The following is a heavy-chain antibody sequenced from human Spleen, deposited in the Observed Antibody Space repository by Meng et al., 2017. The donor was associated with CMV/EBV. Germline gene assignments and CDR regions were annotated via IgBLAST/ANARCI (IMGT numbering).Heavy chain of an antibody. Sequence: ASVKVSCKASGYTFSDHYMNWVRQAPGQGLEWMGWINPNSGGTNYAQKFQGRVTMTRDTSISTANMELSRLTSDDTAVYYCASDRTMRGVTLYYFDYWGQGTPVTVSS. V-gene: IGHV1-2*02. D-gene: IGHD3-16*01. CDR1: GYTFSDHY. CDR2: INPNSGGT. J-gene: IGHJ4*02. CDR3: ASDRTMRGVTLYYFDY.